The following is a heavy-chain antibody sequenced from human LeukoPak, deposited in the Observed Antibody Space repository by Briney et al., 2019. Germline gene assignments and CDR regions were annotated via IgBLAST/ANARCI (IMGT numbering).Heavy chain of an antibody. CDR3: ARRISDNNWFDP. Sequence: PSETLSLTCTVSGGSISSGGYYWSWIRQHPGKGLEWIGYIYYSGSTYYNPSLKSRVTISVDTSKNQFSLKLSSVTAADTAVYYCARRISDNNWFDPWGQGTLVTVSS. CDR1: GGSISSGGYY. J-gene: IGHJ5*02. V-gene: IGHV4-31*03. CDR2: IYYSGST. D-gene: IGHD3-10*01.